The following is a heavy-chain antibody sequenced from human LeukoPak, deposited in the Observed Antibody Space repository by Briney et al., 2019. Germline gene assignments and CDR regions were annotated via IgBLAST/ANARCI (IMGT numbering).Heavy chain of an antibody. J-gene: IGHJ3*02. D-gene: IGHD3-16*01. V-gene: IGHV4-39*01. CDR1: GGSMSSDVYY. Sequence: SETLSLTCSVSGGSMSSDVYYWSWIRQPAGKGLEWIGSIYYSGSTYYNPSLKSRVTISVDTSKNQFSLKLSSVTAADTAVYYCAMEGGDAFDIWGQGTMVTVSS. CDR3: AMEGGDAFDI. CDR2: IYYSGST.